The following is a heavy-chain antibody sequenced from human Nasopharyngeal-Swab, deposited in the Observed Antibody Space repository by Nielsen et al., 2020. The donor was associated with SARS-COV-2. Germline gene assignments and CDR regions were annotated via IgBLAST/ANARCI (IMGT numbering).Heavy chain of an antibody. CDR2: ISSSSSYI. D-gene: IGHD3-3*01. V-gene: IGHV3-21*01. CDR1: GFTFSSYS. Sequence: GGYLRLSCAASGFTFSSYSMNWVRQAPGKGLEWVSSISSSSSYIYYADSVKGRFTISRDNAKNSLYLQMNSLRAEDTAVYYCARVRDRDYDFWSGYYGNTYYRDGMDVWGQGTTVTVSS. CDR3: ARVRDRDYDFWSGYYGNTYYRDGMDV. J-gene: IGHJ6*02.